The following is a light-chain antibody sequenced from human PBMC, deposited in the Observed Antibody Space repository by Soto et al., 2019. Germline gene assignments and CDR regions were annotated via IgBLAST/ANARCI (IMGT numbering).Light chain of an antibody. CDR1: QGISNF. CDR2: AAS. V-gene: IGKV1-27*01. CDR3: QMYSSVIT. J-gene: IGKJ5*01. Sequence: DIQMTQSPSSLSTSVGDRVTITCRASQGISNFLAWYQQKPGKVPKLLISAASTLQSGVPSRFSGSGSGTDFTHTITSLQPEDVATYYCQMYSSVITFGQGTRLEIK.